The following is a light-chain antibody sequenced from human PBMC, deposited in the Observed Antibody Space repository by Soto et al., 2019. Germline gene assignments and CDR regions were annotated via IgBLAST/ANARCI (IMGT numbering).Light chain of an antibody. CDR1: SSDVGGFKY. CDR2: VVS. V-gene: IGLV2-14*03. Sequence: QSVLTQPASVSGSPGQSITISCTGTSSDVGGFKYVSWYQQHPDKAPKVIIYVVSNRPSGVSNRFSGSKSVNTASLTISGLQAEDEADYYCGSYTSSDSPYVFGTGTKLTVL. J-gene: IGLJ1*01. CDR3: GSYTSSDSPYV.